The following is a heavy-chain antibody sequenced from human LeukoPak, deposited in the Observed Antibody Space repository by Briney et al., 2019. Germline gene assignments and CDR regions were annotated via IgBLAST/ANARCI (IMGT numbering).Heavy chain of an antibody. D-gene: IGHD3-3*01. V-gene: IGHV3-23*01. CDR3: AKDQRITIFGVVIPPDY. Sequence: TGGSLRLSCAASGFTFSSYAMSWVRQAPGKGLEWVSAISGSGGSTYYADSVKGRFTISRDNSKNTLYLQMNSLRAEDTAVYYCAKDQRITIFGVVIPPDYWGQGTLVTVSS. J-gene: IGHJ4*02. CDR2: ISGSGGST. CDR1: GFTFSSYA.